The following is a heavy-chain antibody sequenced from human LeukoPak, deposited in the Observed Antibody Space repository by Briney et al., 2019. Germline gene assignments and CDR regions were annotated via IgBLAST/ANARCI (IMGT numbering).Heavy chain of an antibody. CDR2: ISSSSSYI. CDR3: AKDIMVRGVTYSY. CDR1: GFTFSSYS. V-gene: IGHV3-21*04. J-gene: IGHJ4*02. D-gene: IGHD3-10*01. Sequence: GGSLRLSCAASGFTFSSYSMNWVRQAPGKGLEWVSSISSSSSYIYYADSVKGRFTISRDNSKNTLYLQMNSLRAEDTAVYYCAKDIMVRGVTYSYWGQGTLVTVSS.